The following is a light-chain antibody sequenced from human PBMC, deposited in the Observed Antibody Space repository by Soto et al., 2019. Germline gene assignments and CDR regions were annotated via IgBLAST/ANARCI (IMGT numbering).Light chain of an antibody. J-gene: IGLJ2*01. CDR3: QVWDRGSAHVV. CDR2: SDT. Sequence: SYELTQPPSVSVAPGKTASISCGGNNIGSKGVHWYQQKPGQAPVLVIYSDTDLPPVIPDRFSGSNSANLATLTISRVEAGDEADYYCQVWDRGSAHVVFGGGTKLTVL. CDR1: NIGSKG. V-gene: IGLV3-21*04.